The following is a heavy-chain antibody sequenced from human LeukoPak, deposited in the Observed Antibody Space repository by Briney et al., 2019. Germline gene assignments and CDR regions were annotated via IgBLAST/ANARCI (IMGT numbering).Heavy chain of an antibody. J-gene: IGHJ3*02. D-gene: IGHD3-10*01. V-gene: IGHV3-66*02. CDR2: IYSGGST. CDR1: GFTVSSNY. Sequence: GGSLRLSCAASGFTVSSNYMSWVRQAPGKGLEWVSVIYSGGSTYYADSVKGRFTISRDNSKNTLYLQMNSLRAEDTAVYYCARDPTWFGESPEYHDAFDIWGQGTMVTVSS. CDR3: ARDPTWFGESPEYHDAFDI.